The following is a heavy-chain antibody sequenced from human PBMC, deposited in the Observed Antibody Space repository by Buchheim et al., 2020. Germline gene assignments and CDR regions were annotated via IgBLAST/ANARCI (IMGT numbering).Heavy chain of an antibody. CDR2: ISGSGGST. CDR3: AKGGKRMDYYYSMDV. V-gene: IGHV3-23*01. D-gene: IGHD1-1*01. CDR1: GFMFSSYA. J-gene: IGHJ6*03. Sequence: EVQLLESGGGLVQPGGSLRLSCAASGFMFSSYAMTWVRQAPGKGLYWVSSISGSGGSTFYAVSVKGRFTISRDNSKNTLYLQMNSLRAEDTAVYYCAKGGKRMDYYYSMDVWGKGTT.